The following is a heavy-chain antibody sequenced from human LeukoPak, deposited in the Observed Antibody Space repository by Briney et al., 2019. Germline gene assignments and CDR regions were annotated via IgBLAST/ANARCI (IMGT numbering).Heavy chain of an antibody. D-gene: IGHD1-26*01. J-gene: IGHJ4*02. Sequence: GGSLRLSCAASGFTFSSYAMSWVRQAPWKGLEWVSAISGSGGSTYYADSVKGGFTISRDNSKNTLYLQMNSLRAEDTAVYYCAKGTQYSGSYYVMEYWGQGTLVTVSS. V-gene: IGHV3-23*01. CDR3: AKGTQYSGSYYVMEY. CDR1: GFTFSSYA. CDR2: ISGSGGST.